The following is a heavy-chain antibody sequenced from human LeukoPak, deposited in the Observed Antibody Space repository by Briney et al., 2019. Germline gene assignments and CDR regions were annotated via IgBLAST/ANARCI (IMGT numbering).Heavy chain of an antibody. J-gene: IGHJ6*03. CDR3: ARGDFWSGYSRYYMDV. D-gene: IGHD3-3*01. Sequence: GGSLRLSCAASGFTFSSYGMYWVRQAPGKGLEWVAFIRYDGSNKYYADSVKGRFTISRDNSKNTLYLQMNSLRAEDTAVYYCARGDFWSGYSRYYMDVWGKGTTVTVSS. CDR1: GFTFSSYG. CDR2: IRYDGSNK. V-gene: IGHV3-30*02.